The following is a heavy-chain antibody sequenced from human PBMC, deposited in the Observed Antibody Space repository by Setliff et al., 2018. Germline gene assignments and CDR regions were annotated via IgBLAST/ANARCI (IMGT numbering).Heavy chain of an antibody. CDR2: IFSNDEK. V-gene: IGHV2-26*01. J-gene: IGHJ4*02. CDR3: ARAYYDSSGYYPLVY. Sequence: SGPTLVNPTETLTLTCTVSGFSLSNARMGVSWIRQPPGKALEWLAHIFSNDEKSYSTSLKSRLTISKDTSKSQVVFTMTNMDPVDTATYYCARAYYDSSGYYPLVYWGQGTLVTVSS. CDR1: GFSLSNARMG. D-gene: IGHD3-22*01.